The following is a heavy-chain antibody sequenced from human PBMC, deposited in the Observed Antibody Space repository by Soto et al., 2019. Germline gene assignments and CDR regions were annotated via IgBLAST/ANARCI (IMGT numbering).Heavy chain of an antibody. CDR2: IYWDDDK. CDR3: AHRTYYYDSSGYYPREEYFQH. V-gene: IGHV2-5*02. Sequence: QITLKESGPTLVKPTQTLTLTCTFSGFSLSTSGVGVGWIRQPPGKALEWLALIYWDDDKRYSPSLKSRLTITKDTSKNHVVLTMTNMDPVDTATYYCAHRTYYYDSSGYYPREEYFQHWGQGTLVTVSS. CDR1: GFSLSTSGVG. D-gene: IGHD3-22*01. J-gene: IGHJ1*01.